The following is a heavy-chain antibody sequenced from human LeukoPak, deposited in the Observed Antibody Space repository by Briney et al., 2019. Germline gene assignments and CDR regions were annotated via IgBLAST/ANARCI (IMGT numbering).Heavy chain of an antibody. J-gene: IGHJ4*02. D-gene: IGHD4-23*01. Sequence: PGGSLRLSCAASGFTFNTFGMSWARQAPGKGLEWVSYISGGSSYTNFADSVKGRFTISRDNAKNSLYLQMNSLRAEDTAVYYCARVSLLDDGGLGDYWGQGTLVTVSS. CDR2: ISGGSSYT. V-gene: IGHV3-21*05. CDR3: ARVSLLDDGGLGDY. CDR1: GFTFNTFG.